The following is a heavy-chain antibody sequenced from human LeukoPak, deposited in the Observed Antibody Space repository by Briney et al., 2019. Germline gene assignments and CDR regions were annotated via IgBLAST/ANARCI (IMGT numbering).Heavy chain of an antibody. J-gene: IGHJ6*03. CDR2: IRYDGSNK. CDR1: GFTFSSYG. Sequence: GGSLRPSCAASGFTFSSYGMHWVRQAPGKGLEWVAFIRYDGSNKYYADSVKGRFTISRDNSKNTLYLQMNSLRAEDTAVYYCAKDGLPYDSSGYYNPQSSYYYYYYMDVWGKGTTVTVSS. CDR3: AKDGLPYDSSGYYNPQSSYYYYYYMDV. D-gene: IGHD3-22*01. V-gene: IGHV3-30*02.